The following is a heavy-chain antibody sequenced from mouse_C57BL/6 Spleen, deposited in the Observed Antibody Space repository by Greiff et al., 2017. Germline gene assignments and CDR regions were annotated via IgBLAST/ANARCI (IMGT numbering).Heavy chain of an antibody. J-gene: IGHJ3*01. V-gene: IGHV1-9*01. CDR1: GYTFTGYW. CDR3: ARYSAG. CDR2: ILPGSGSP. Sequence: VMLVESGAELMKPGASVQLSCKATGYTFTGYWLAWVKQRPGHGLAWIGEILPGSGSPTYNEKFKGKATFTADTSSNTAYMQLSSLTTEDSAIDYCARYSAGWGQGTRVTVAA. D-gene: IGHD3-2*02.